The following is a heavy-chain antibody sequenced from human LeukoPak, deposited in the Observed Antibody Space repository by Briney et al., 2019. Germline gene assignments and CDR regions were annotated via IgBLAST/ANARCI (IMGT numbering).Heavy chain of an antibody. CDR2: ISGSGGST. D-gene: IGHD6-13*01. J-gene: IGHJ4*02. CDR3: AKKSIMGDSSTWYYFDY. Sequence: HPGGSLRLSCAASGFTFSSYAMSWVRQAPGKGLEWVSGISGSGGSTYYADSVKGRFTISRDNSKNTLYLQMNSLRADDTAVYYCAKKSIMGDSSTWYYFDYWGQGTLVTVSS. CDR1: GFTFSSYA. V-gene: IGHV3-23*01.